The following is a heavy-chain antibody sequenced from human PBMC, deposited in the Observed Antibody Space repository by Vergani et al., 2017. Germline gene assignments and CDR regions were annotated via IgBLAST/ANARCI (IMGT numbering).Heavy chain of an antibody. V-gene: IGHV3-48*01. J-gene: IGHJ6*02. CDR1: GFTFSSYS. D-gene: IGHD2-15*01. CDR2: ISSSSSTI. CDR3: ARDGGYCSGGSCRNYYYYGMDV. Sequence: EVQLVESGGGLVQPGGSLRLSCAASGFTFSSYSMNWVRQAPGKGLEWVSYISSSSSTIYYADSVKGRFTISRDNAKNSLYLQMNSLRAEGTAVYYCARDGGYCSGGSCRNYYYYGMDVWGQGTTVTVSS.